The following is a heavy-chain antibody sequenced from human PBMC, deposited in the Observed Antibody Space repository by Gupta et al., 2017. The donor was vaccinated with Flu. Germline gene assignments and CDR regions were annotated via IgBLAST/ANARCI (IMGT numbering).Heavy chain of an antibody. Sequence: SYSMNWVRQAPGKGLEWVSSISSSSSYIYYADSVKGRFTISRDNAKNSLYLQMNSLRAEDTAVYYCAREGGGGSWNEFDPWGQGTLVTVPS. D-gene: IGHD1-1*01. CDR3: AREGGGGSWNEFDP. CDR2: ISSSSSYI. V-gene: IGHV3-21*01. J-gene: IGHJ5*02. CDR1: SYS.